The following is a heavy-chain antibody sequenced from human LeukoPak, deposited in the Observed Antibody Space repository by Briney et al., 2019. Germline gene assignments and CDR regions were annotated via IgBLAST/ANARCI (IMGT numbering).Heavy chain of an antibody. V-gene: IGHV3-7*01. J-gene: IGHJ6*03. Sequence: GGSLRLSCAASGFTFSSYWMSWVRQAAGKGLEWVANIKQDGNEKYYVDSVKGRFTISRDNAKNSLYLQMNSLRAEDTAVYYCARDTLWDWNYYYYYMDVWGKGTTVTVSS. CDR2: IKQDGNEK. D-gene: IGHD3/OR15-3a*01. CDR1: GFTFSSYW. CDR3: ARDTLWDWNYYYYYMDV.